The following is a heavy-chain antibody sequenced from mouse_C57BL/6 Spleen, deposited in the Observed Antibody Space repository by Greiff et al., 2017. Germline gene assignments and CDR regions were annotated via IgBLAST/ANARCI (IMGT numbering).Heavy chain of an antibody. D-gene: IGHD3-2*02. J-gene: IGHJ2*01. CDR1: GFTFSDYY. V-gene: IGHV5-16*01. CDR2: INYDGSST. Sequence: EVLLVESEGGLVQPGSSLKLSCTASGFTFSDYYMAWVRQVPEKGLEWVANINYDGSSTYYLDFLKSRFIISIDNAKNILYLQMSSLKSEDTATYYCARDSGGYFDYWGQGTTLTVSS. CDR3: ARDSGGYFDY.